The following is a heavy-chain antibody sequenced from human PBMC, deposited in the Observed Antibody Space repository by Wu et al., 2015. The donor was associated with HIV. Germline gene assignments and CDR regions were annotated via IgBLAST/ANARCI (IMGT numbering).Heavy chain of an antibody. CDR1: GDGFTSYA. Sequence: QVQLVQFGAEVKKPGSSVKITCKASGDGFTSYAVSWVRQAPGQGLEWVGGIIPMFGTISYGQKFQGRVTISTDDSTSTGYMELSSLRPEDTAVYYCAREKRSLQFRRTPANDAFDIWGQGTVVTVSS. CDR3: AREKRSLQFRRTPANDAFDI. V-gene: IGHV1-69*05. D-gene: IGHD5-24*01. CDR2: IIPMFGTI. J-gene: IGHJ3*02.